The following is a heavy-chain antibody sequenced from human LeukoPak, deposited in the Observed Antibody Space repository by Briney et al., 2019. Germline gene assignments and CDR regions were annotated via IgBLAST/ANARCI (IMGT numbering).Heavy chain of an antibody. CDR1: GFTFSSYA. J-gene: IGHJ4*02. Sequence: PGGSLRLSCSASGFTFSSYAMHWVRQAPGKGLEYVSAISSNGGSTYYADSVKGRFTISRDNSKNTLYLQMSSLGAEDTAVYYCVKDRGSSGWFGPFDYWGQGTLVTVSS. CDR3: VKDRGSSGWFGPFDY. D-gene: IGHD6-19*01. V-gene: IGHV3-64D*09. CDR2: ISSNGGST.